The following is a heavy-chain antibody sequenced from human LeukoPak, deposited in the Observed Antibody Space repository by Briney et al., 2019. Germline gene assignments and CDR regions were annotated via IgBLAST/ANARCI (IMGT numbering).Heavy chain of an antibody. J-gene: IGHJ6*02. CDR3: ASRDKGYYYGMDV. CDR1: GFTGSSNY. V-gene: IGHV3-66*01. CDR2: IYSGGST. D-gene: IGHD5-24*01. Sequence: GSLRLSCSASGFTGSSNYMGWVRHPSGEGVGGVSLIYSGGSTYYADSVKGRFTISRDNSKNTLYLQMNSLRAEDTAVYYCASRDKGYYYGMDVWGQGTTVTVSS.